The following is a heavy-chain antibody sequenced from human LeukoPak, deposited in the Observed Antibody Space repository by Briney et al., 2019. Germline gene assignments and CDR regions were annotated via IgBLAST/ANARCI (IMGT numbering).Heavy chain of an antibody. Sequence: SETLSLTCNVSGGSISRYYWTWIRQTPGKGVEWIGYIFYSGSTNYNPSLKSRVTISVDKSKNQFSLKLSSVTAADTAVYYCARDEYSSSWDYYYYYMDVWGKGTTVTVSS. V-gene: IGHV4-59*12. D-gene: IGHD6-13*01. CDR2: IFYSGST. CDR3: ARDEYSSSWDYYYYYMDV. J-gene: IGHJ6*03. CDR1: GGSISRYY.